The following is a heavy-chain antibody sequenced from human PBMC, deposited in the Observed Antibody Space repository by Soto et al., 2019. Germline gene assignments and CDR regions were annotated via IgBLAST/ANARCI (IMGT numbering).Heavy chain of an antibody. J-gene: IGHJ6*02. D-gene: IGHD2-2*02. V-gene: IGHV1-18*04. CDR3: ARVEGYCSSTSCYTGGGMDV. CDR1: GYTFTSYG. CDR2: ISAYNGNT. Sequence: QVQLVQSGAEVKKPGASVKVSCKASGYTFTSYGISWVRQAPGQGLEWMGWISAYNGNTNYAQKLQGRVTMTTDTSTSTAYMELRSLRADDTAVYYCARVEGYCSSTSCYTGGGMDVWGQGTTVTVSS.